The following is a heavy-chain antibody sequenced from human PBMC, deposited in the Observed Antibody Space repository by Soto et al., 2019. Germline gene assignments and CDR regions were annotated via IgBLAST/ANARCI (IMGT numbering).Heavy chain of an antibody. CDR2: IYYSGST. CDR3: ARPGIAAAGTSYYYYYGMVV. Sequence: SETLSLTCTVSGGSISSSSYYWGWIRQPPGKGLEWIGSIYYSGSTYYNPSLKSRGTISVDTSKNQFSLKLSSVTAADTAVYYCARPGIAAAGTSYYYYYGMVVWGQGTPVTVSS. J-gene: IGHJ6*02. V-gene: IGHV4-39*01. CDR1: GGSISSSSYY. D-gene: IGHD6-13*01.